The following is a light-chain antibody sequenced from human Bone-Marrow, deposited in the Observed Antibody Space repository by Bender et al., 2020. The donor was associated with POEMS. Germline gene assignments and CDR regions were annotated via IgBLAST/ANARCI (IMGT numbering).Light chain of an antibody. CDR3: ASWDDSLIGVV. J-gene: IGLJ2*01. Sequence: QSALTQPASVSGSPGQSITISCTGTSSDVGSYSLVSWYQQHPGKAPKVMIYEVTKRPSGVSNRFSGSKYGNTASLTISGLQAEDEADYFCASWDDSLIGVVFGGGTKVTVL. CDR1: SSDVGSYSL. V-gene: IGLV2-23*02. CDR2: EVT.